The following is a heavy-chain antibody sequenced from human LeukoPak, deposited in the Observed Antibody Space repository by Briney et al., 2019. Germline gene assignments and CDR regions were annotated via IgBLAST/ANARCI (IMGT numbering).Heavy chain of an antibody. Sequence: GGSLRLSCAASGFTFSSYSMNWVRQAPGKGLEWVSSISSSSSYIYYAGSVKGRFIISRDSSKNTLYLQMSSLRAEDTAVYYCARDDNWNDGRGLDDWGQGTLVTVSS. CDR3: ARDDNWNDGRGLDD. CDR1: GFTFSSYS. V-gene: IGHV3-21*04. J-gene: IGHJ4*02. CDR2: ISSSSSYI. D-gene: IGHD1-1*01.